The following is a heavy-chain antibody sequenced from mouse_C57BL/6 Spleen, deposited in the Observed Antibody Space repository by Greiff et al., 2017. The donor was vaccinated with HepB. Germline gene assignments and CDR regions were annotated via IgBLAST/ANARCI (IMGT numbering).Heavy chain of an antibody. CDR2: IYPGSGST. J-gene: IGHJ4*01. CDR3: ARFYYGSTSDY. CDR1: GYTFTSYW. V-gene: IGHV1-55*01. D-gene: IGHD1-1*01. Sequence: VQLQQPGAELVKPGASVKMSCKTSGYTFTSYWLTWVKQRPGQGLEWIGDIYPGSGSTNYNEKFKSKATLTVDTSSSTAYMQLSSLTSEDSAFYCCARFYYGSTSDYWGQGTSVTVSS.